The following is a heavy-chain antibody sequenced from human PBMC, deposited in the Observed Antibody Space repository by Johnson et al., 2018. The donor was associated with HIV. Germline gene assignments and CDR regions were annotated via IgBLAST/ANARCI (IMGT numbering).Heavy chain of an antibody. CDR3: ARAGSSGWSNDAFDI. CDR1: GFTFDDYG. J-gene: IGHJ3*02. V-gene: IGHV3-13*01. D-gene: IGHD6-19*01. CDR2: IGTAGDT. Sequence: VQLVESGGGVVQPGRSLRLSCAASGFTFDDYGMSWVRQAPGKGLEWVSAIGTAGDTYYPGSVKGRFTISRENAKNSLYLQMNSLRAGDTAVYYCARAGSSGWSNDAFDIWGQGTMVTVSS.